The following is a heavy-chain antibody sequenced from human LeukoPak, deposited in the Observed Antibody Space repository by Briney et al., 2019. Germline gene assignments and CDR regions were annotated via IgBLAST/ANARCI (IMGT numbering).Heavy chain of an antibody. Sequence: GGSLRLSCAASGFTFSSYSMNWVRQAPGKGLEWVSSISSSSDYIYYADSVKGRFTISRDNAKNSLFLQMNSLRAEDTAVYYCARGRVVGGTYFDYWGQGTLVTVSP. CDR2: ISSSSDYI. J-gene: IGHJ4*02. V-gene: IGHV3-21*01. CDR1: GFTFSSYS. CDR3: ARGRVVGGTYFDY. D-gene: IGHD1-26*01.